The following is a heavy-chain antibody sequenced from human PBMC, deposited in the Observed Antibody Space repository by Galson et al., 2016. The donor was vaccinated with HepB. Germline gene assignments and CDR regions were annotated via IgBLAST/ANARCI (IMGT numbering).Heavy chain of an antibody. CDR1: GVSISSTRYY. V-gene: IGHV4-39*01. Sequence: SETLSLTCSVSGVSISSTRYYWGWIRQTPGKGLEWLGSIFYSGKTYYNPSLKSRITISVDTSRNQFSLKLSSVTAADTAIYYCSKVNRVLVDYWGQGTLVTVSS. D-gene: IGHD1-14*01. J-gene: IGHJ4*02. CDR3: SKVNRVLVDY. CDR2: IFYSGKT.